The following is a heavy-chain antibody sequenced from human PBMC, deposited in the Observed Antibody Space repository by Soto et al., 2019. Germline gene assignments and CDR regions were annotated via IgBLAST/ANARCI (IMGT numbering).Heavy chain of an antibody. V-gene: IGHV1-69*06. D-gene: IGHD6-19*01. J-gene: IGHJ4*02. CDR1: GGSFSSDA. CDR2: IIPMFGSP. CDR3: ARGIRQSSGWDLDN. Sequence: VQLDQSGAEVKKPGSSVKVSCKASGGSFSSDAISWVRQAPGQGLEWMGGIIPMFGSPNYAPKFQGRVTITADKSTSTLYMELSSLRSDDTAVYYCARGIRQSSGWDLDNWGQGTQVTVSS.